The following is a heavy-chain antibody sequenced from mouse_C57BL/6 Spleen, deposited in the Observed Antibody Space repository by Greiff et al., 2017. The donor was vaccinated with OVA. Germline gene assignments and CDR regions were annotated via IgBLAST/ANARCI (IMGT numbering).Heavy chain of an antibody. CDR1: GYTFTSYS. D-gene: IGHD1-1*01. V-gene: IGHV1-4*01. CDR3: ARGSSLDY. CDR2: INPSSGYT. J-gene: IGHJ2*01. Sequence: QVQLKESGAELARPGASVKMSCKASGYTFTSYSMHWVKQRPGQGLEWIGYINPSSGYTKYNQKFKDKATLTADKSSSTAYMQLSSLTSEDSAVYYCARGSSLDYWGQGTTLTVSS.